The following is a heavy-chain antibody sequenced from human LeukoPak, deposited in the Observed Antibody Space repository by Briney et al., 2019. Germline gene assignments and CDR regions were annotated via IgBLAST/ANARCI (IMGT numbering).Heavy chain of an antibody. CDR2: ISYDGSNK. CDR3: AKTGGITIFGVVIMSASYGMDV. CDR1: RFSFSSYG. D-gene: IGHD3-3*01. V-gene: IGHV3-30*18. J-gene: IGHJ6*02. Sequence: GGSPRLSCADSRFSFSSYGMYWGRDTPGKGLERGAVISYDGSNKYYADSVKGRFTISRDNSKNTLYLQMNCLRAEDTAVYYCAKTGGITIFGVVIMSASYGMDVWGQGTTVTVSS.